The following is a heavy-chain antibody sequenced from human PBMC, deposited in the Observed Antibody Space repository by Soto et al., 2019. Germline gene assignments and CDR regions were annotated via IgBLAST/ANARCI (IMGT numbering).Heavy chain of an antibody. Sequence: GGSLRLSCAASGFTFNIYGMHWVRQAPDKGLEWEALISYDGSNQYYADSVKGRFTISRDNSKNTLFLQMNSLRADDTAVYYCAKDQASGQGSFDSWGQGTLVTVSS. J-gene: IGHJ4*02. CDR1: GFTFNIYG. CDR2: ISYDGSNQ. V-gene: IGHV3-30*18. CDR3: AKDQASGQGSFDS.